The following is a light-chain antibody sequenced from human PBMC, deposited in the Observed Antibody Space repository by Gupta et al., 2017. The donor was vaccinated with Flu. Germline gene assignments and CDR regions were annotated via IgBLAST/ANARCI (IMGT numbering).Light chain of an antibody. V-gene: IGKV4-1*01. CDR2: WAS. CDR1: QSVLYSSNNKNY. CDR3: KQYYSTPALT. Sequence: DSMMSHSPVSLAVSFGERANINCKSSQSVLYSSNNKNYLAWYQQKPGQPPKLLIYWASNRESGVPDRCSGSGCGTDFTLTISSLQGGDVAVYYCKQYYSTPALTYGGVTKVEIK. J-gene: IGKJ4*01.